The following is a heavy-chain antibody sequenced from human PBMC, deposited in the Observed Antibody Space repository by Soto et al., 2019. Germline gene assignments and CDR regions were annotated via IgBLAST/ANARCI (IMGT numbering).Heavy chain of an antibody. J-gene: IGHJ5*02. V-gene: IGHV4-39*01. CDR1: GGSISSSSYY. CDR3: ARRVSDYWFDP. Sequence: QLQLQESGPGLVKPSETLSLTCTVSGGSISSSSYYWGWIRQPPGKGLEWIGSIYYSGSTYYNPSLKSGATISVEKSKNQFSLKLSAVTAADTAVYYCARRVSDYWFDPWGQGTLVTVSA. CDR2: IYYSGST. D-gene: IGHD3-3*01.